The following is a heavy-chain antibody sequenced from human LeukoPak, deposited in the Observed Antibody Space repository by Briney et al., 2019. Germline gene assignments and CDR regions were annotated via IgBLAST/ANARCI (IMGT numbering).Heavy chain of an antibody. Sequence: GASVKVSCKASGGTFSSYAISWVRQAPGQGLEWMGGIIPIFGTANYAQKFQGRVTITADKSTSTAYMELSSLRSEDTAVYYCARSIVVVPAANYYYMDVWGKGTTVTVSS. V-gene: IGHV1-69*06. CDR3: ARSIVVVPAANYYYMDV. CDR1: GGTFSSYA. CDR2: IIPIFGTA. J-gene: IGHJ6*03. D-gene: IGHD2-2*01.